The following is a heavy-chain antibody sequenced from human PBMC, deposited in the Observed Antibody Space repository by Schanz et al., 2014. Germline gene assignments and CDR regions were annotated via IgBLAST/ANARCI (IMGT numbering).Heavy chain of an antibody. V-gene: IGHV3-23*01. CDR2: VSASGGGP. CDR3: VKDDRGDVVVVAANY. Sequence: EVQLLESGGGLVQPGGSLRLSCTVSGFTVNNYALGWVRQAPGKGLEWVSLVSASGGGPFYADSVKGRFTISRDNSRNTVYLQMSSLRAEDTAVYYCVKDDRGDVVVVAANYWGQGAQVIVSS. D-gene: IGHD2-15*01. J-gene: IGHJ4*02. CDR1: GFTVNNYA.